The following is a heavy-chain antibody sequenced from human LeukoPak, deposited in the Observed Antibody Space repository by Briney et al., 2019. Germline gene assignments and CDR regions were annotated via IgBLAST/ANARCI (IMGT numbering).Heavy chain of an antibody. J-gene: IGHJ4*02. V-gene: IGHV3-74*01. CDR3: AKDTQWELLPRPFDY. CDR2: LASDGSST. Sequence: GGSLRLSCAASGFTFSSYWLNWVCLAPGKGLVWVSLLASDGSSTTYADSVKRRFSISRDNASNTLYLQMNSLRAEDTALYYCAKDTQWELLPRPFDYGGQGTLVTVSS. D-gene: IGHD1-26*01. CDR1: GFTFSSYW.